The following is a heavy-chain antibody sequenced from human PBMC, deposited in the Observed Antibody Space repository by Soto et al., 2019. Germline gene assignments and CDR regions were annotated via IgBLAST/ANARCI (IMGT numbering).Heavy chain of an antibody. CDR1: GFTFSSYG. J-gene: IGHJ4*02. Sequence: GGSLRLSCAASGFTFSSYGMSWVRQAPGKGLEWVSGISGSGGSTYYADSVKGRFTTSRDNSKNTLYLQMNGLRAEDTAVYYCAKALQMATILRQFDYWGQGTLVTVS. D-gene: IGHD5-12*01. V-gene: IGHV3-23*01. CDR2: ISGSGGST. CDR3: AKALQMATILRQFDY.